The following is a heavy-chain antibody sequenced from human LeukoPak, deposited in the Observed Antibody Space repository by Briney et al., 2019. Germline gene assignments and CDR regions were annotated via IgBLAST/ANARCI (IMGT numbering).Heavy chain of an antibody. CDR1: GYTFTSYG. J-gene: IGHJ5*02. Sequence: GASVKVSCKASGYTFTSYGISWVRQASGQGLVWMVWISAYSGNTNYAQKLQGRVTMTTDTSTSTAYMELRSLRSDDTAVYYCARDAEPYIAARCRWFDPWGQGTLVTVSS. CDR2: ISAYSGNT. D-gene: IGHD6-6*01. CDR3: ARDAEPYIAARCRWFDP. V-gene: IGHV1-18*01.